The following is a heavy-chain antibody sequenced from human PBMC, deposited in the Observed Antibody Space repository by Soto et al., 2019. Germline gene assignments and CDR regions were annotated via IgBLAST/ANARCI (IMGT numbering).Heavy chain of an antibody. J-gene: IGHJ4*02. CDR3: VRVFDTYYFVL. Sequence: QVQLVESGGGVVQPGRSLRLSCAASGFTFSTYGMHWVRQAPGKGLEWVALIWSDGTNKYYADSVKGRFTISRDNSKKTLYLQMNSLRAEDTAVYYCVRVFDTYYFVLWGQGNMVTVSS. D-gene: IGHD3-9*01. V-gene: IGHV3-33*01. CDR1: GFTFSTYG. CDR2: IWSDGTNK.